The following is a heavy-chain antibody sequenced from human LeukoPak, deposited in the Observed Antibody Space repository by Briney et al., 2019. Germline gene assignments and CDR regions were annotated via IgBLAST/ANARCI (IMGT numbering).Heavy chain of an antibody. D-gene: IGHD6-13*01. CDR1: GFTFSSYW. V-gene: IGHV3-7*01. CDR2: IKQDGSEK. Sequence: PGGSLRLSCAASGFTFSSYWMSWDRQAPGKGLEWVANIKQDGSEKYYVDSVKGRFTISRDNAKNSLYLQMNSLRAEDTAVYYCAREPYSSSWYSPNYYYYGMDVWGQGTTVTVSS. J-gene: IGHJ6*02. CDR3: AREPYSSSWYSPNYYYYGMDV.